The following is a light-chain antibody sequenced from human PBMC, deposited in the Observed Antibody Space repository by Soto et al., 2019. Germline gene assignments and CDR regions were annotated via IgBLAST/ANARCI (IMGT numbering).Light chain of an antibody. Sequence: SVLTQPPSVSAAPGQRVTISCSGSSSNIGGNSVSWYQQLPGTAPKLLIYDDDKRPSGIPDRFSGSKSGTSATLGITGFQTGDEADHYCGSWDSSMSAYVFGTGNKVTVL. V-gene: IGLV1-51*01. CDR2: DDD. CDR3: GSWDSSMSAYV. CDR1: SSNIGGNS. J-gene: IGLJ1*01.